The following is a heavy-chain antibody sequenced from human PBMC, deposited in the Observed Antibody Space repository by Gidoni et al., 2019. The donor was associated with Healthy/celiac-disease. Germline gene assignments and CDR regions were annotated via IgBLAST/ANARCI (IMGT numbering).Heavy chain of an antibody. CDR2: IYQSGST. J-gene: IGHJ4*02. V-gene: IGHV4-30-2*01. CDR3: ARGATSGEFDY. Sequence: QLQLQESGSGLVKPSQPLSLTSALSCGPISSGGYSWSWIRPPPGKGLEWIGYIYQSGSTYYNPSLKSRVTISVDRSKNQFSLKLSSVTAADTAVYYCARGATSGEFDYWGQGTLVTVSS. CDR1: CGPISSGGYS. D-gene: IGHD1-26*01.